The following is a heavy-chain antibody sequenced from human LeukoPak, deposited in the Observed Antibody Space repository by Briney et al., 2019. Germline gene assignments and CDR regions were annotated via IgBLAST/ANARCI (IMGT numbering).Heavy chain of an antibody. CDR1: GGSISSYY. Sequence: PSETLSLTCTVSGGSISSYYWSWIRQTPGKGLEWIGYIYYSGSTNYNPSLKSRVNISVDTSKNQFSLKLSSVIAADTALYYCASLYCSSTSCYLFHWGQGTLVTVSS. J-gene: IGHJ4*02. CDR3: ASLYCSSTSCYLFH. D-gene: IGHD2-2*01. CDR2: IYYSGST. V-gene: IGHV4-59*08.